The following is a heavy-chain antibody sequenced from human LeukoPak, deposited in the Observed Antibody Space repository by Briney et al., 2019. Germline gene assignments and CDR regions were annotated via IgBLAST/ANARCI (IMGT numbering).Heavy chain of an antibody. CDR2: ISYDGSNK. CDR1: GFTFSSYG. V-gene: IGHV3-30*18. Sequence: GGSLRLSCAASGFTFSSYGMHWVRQAPGKGLEWVAVISYDGSNKYYADSVKGRFTISRDNSKNTLYLQMNSLRAEDTAVYYCAKDNGIVGATYGYYFDYWGQGTLVTVSS. D-gene: IGHD1-26*01. J-gene: IGHJ4*02. CDR3: AKDNGIVGATYGYYFDY.